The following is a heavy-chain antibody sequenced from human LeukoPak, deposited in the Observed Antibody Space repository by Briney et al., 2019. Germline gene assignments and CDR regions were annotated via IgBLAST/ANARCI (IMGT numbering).Heavy chain of an antibody. J-gene: IGHJ4*02. CDR2: IYYSGST. D-gene: IGHD6-19*01. CDR3: AKDPSAAVAGFVDY. CDR1: GGSISSGGYY. Sequence: SQTLSLTCTVSGGSISSGGYYWSWIRQHPGKGLEWIGYIYYSGSTYYNPSLKSRVTISVDTSKNQFSLKLSSVTAADTAVYYCAKDPSAAVAGFVDYWGQGTLVTVSS. V-gene: IGHV4-31*03.